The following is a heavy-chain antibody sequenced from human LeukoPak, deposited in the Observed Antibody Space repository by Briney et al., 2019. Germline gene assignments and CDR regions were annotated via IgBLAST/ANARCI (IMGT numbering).Heavy chain of an antibody. CDR1: GFTFSSYG. Sequence: RGSLRLSCAASGFTFSSYGMHWVRQAPGKGLEWVAVISYDGSNKYYADSVKGRFTISRDNSKNTLYLQMNSLRAEDTAVYYCAKDGGLQWELLVGGAFDIWGQGTMVTVSS. CDR3: AKDGGLQWELLVGGAFDI. V-gene: IGHV3-30*18. J-gene: IGHJ3*02. D-gene: IGHD1-26*01. CDR2: ISYDGSNK.